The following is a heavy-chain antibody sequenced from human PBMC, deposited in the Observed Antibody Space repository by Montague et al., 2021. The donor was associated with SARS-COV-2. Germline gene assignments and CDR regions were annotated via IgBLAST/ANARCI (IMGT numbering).Heavy chain of an antibody. D-gene: IGHD6-19*01. CDR2: FPSDGGHT. V-gene: IGHV3-30-3*01. CDR1: GFTFTTYV. J-gene: IGHJ4*02. CDR3: AREIGTSGWAGFFDF. Sequence: SLRLSCAASGFTFTTYVYHWVRQVPGGGLEWVALFPSDGGHTQYADSVRGRFTIYRDTSISTLYLQMDSLRPDDTAVYFCAREIGTSGWAGFFDFRGQGTLVTVSP.